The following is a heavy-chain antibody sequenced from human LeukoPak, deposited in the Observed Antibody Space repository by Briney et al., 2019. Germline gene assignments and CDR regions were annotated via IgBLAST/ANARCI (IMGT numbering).Heavy chain of an antibody. V-gene: IGHV3-23*01. Sequence: HPGGTLRLSCAASGFTFSSYGMSWVRQAPGRGVEWVSAISGSGGSTYYADSVKGRFTISRDNSKNTLYLQMNSLRAEDTAVYYCAKDDTAMGNWGQGTLVTVSS. CDR2: ISGSGGST. CDR3: AKDDTAMGN. J-gene: IGHJ4*02. D-gene: IGHD5-18*01. CDR1: GFTFSSYG.